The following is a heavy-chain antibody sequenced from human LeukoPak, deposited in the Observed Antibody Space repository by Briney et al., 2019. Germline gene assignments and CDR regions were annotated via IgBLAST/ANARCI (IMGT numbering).Heavy chain of an antibody. V-gene: IGHV4-39*01. D-gene: IGHD3-10*01. Sequence: PSETLSLTCTVSGGSISSSSYYWGWIRQPPGKGLEWIGGIYYSGSTYYNLSLKSRVTISVDTSKNQFSLKLSSVTAADTAVYYCARHPPYYYGSGSYFRDWGQGTLVTVSS. CDR3: ARHPPYYYGSGSYFRD. J-gene: IGHJ4*02. CDR1: GGSISSSSYY. CDR2: IYYSGST.